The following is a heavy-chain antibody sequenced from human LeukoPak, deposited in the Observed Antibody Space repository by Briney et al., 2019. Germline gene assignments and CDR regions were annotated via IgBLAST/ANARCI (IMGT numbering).Heavy chain of an antibody. CDR1: GFTFSNFA. J-gene: IGHJ5*02. Sequence: GGSLRLSCAASGFTFSNFAMMWVRQAPGTGLQWVSTITGYGATFYADSVRGRFTIFKDTSMNTLFLQMNSLGAEDTAVYYCAKGAAAGKVDWFDPWGQGTLVTVSS. D-gene: IGHD6-13*01. V-gene: IGHV3-23*01. CDR3: AKGAAAGKVDWFDP. CDR2: ITGYGAT.